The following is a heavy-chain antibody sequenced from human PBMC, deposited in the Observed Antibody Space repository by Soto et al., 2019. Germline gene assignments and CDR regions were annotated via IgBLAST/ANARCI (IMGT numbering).Heavy chain of an antibody. CDR2: IYATGTT. Sequence: SETLSFTWTVSGASISGYYWSWIRKSAGKGLEWIGRIYATGTTDYNPSLKSRVMMSVDTSKKQFSLKLRSVTAADTAVYYCVRDGTKTLRDWFDPWGQGISVTVSS. CDR1: GASISGYY. D-gene: IGHD1-1*01. CDR3: VRDGTKTLRDWFDP. V-gene: IGHV4-4*07. J-gene: IGHJ5*02.